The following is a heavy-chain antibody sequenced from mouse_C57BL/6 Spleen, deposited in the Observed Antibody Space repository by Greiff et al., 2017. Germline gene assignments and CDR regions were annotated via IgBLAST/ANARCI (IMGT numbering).Heavy chain of an antibody. CDR2: IRSKSNNYAT. Sequence: DVKLVESGGGLVQPKGSLKLSCAASGFSFNTYAMNWVRQAPGKGLEWVARIRSKSNNYATYYADSVKDRFTISRDDSESMLYLQMNNLKTEDTAMYYCVLTGFAYWGQGTLVTVSA. J-gene: IGHJ3*01. V-gene: IGHV10-1*01. CDR1: GFSFNTYA. CDR3: VLTGFAY. D-gene: IGHD4-1*01.